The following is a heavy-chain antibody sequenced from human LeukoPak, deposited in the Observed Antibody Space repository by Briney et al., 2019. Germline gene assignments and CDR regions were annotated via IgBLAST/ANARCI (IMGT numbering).Heavy chain of an antibody. D-gene: IGHD1-26*01. J-gene: IGHJ4*02. CDR3: TKYGGSPANYFDS. Sequence: SETLSLTCTVSGDSISAYYWSWVRQPPGKGLEWIAFVHKTGSINYNPSLKSRATISMDTSNSQFSLHVNSVTAADTDVYYCTKYGGSPANYFDSWGPGTLVTVSP. CDR2: VHKTGSI. V-gene: IGHV4-59*08. CDR1: GDSISAYY.